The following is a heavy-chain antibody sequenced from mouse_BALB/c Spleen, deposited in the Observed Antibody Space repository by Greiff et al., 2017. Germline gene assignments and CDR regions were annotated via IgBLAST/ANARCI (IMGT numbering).Heavy chain of an antibody. CDR1: GFTFSSYG. Sequence: EVQVVESGGGLVQPGGSLKLSCAASGFTFSSYGMSWVRQTPDKRLELVATINSNGGSTYYPDSVKGRFTISRDNAKNTLYLQMSSLKSEDTAMYYCARGPLSFAYWGQGTLVTVSA. CDR3: ARGPLSFAY. J-gene: IGHJ3*01. V-gene: IGHV5-6-3*01. CDR2: INSNGGST.